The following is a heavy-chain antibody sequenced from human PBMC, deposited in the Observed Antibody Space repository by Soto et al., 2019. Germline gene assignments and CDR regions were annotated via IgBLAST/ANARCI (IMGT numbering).Heavy chain of an antibody. CDR2: IIPIFGTA. V-gene: IGHV1-69*13. Sequence: SVKVSCKASGGTFSSYAISWVRQAPGQGLEWMGGIIPIFGTANYAQKFQGRVTITADESTSTAYMELSSLRSEDTAVYYCARTLLDYDSSGYYDDYWGQGTLVTVSS. CDR3: ARTLLDYDSSGYYDDY. J-gene: IGHJ4*02. D-gene: IGHD3-22*01. CDR1: GGTFSSYA.